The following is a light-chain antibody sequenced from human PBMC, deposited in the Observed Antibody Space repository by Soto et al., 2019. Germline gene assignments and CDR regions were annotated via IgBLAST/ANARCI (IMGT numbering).Light chain of an antibody. CDR3: SSYTSSSTWV. CDR2: EVT. Sequence: QSALTQSASVSGSPGQSITISCTGTSSDVGIYNYVSWYQQHPGKAPQLMIYEVTNRPSGVSNRFSGSKSGNTASLTISGLQAEDEADYYCSSYTSSSTWVFGGGTKLTVL. CDR1: SSDVGIYNY. V-gene: IGLV2-14*01. J-gene: IGLJ3*02.